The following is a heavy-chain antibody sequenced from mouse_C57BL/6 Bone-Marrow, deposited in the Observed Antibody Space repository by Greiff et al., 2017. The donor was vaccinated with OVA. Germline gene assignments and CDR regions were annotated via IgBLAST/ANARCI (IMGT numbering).Heavy chain of an antibody. CDR3: AIGYDWYFDV. V-gene: IGHV1-76*01. Sequence: VQLQQSGAELVRPGASVKLSCKASGYTFTDYYINWVKQRPGQGLEWIARIYPGSGNTYYNEKFKGQATLTAEKSSSTAYMQLSSLTSEDSAVYFCAIGYDWYFDVWGTGTTVTVSS. CDR2: IYPGSGNT. CDR1: GYTFTDYY. J-gene: IGHJ1*03. D-gene: IGHD2-2*01.